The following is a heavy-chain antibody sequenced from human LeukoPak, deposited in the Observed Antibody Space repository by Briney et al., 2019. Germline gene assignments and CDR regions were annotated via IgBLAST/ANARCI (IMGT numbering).Heavy chain of an antibody. CDR3: STRGD. J-gene: IGHJ4*02. V-gene: IGHV4-34*01. CDR1: GGSFSTYY. Sequence: KPSGTLSLTCAVYGGSFSTYYWSWVRQPPGKGLEWIGEINHSGSTNYNPSLKSRVTISANTSKGQFSLKLTSVTAADTAVYYCSTRGDWGQGTLVTVSS. CDR2: INHSGST.